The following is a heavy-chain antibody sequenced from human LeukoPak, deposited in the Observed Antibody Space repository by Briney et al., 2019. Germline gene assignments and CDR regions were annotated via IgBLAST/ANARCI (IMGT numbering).Heavy chain of an antibody. CDR1: GGSISSYY. J-gene: IGHJ3*02. Sequence: PSETLSLTCTVSGGSISSYYWSWIRQPPGKGLEWIGYIYYSGSTNYNPSLKSRVTISVDTSKNQFSLKLSSVTAADTAVYYCAREGPLVVVTANGNAFDIWGQGTMVTVSS. D-gene: IGHD2-21*02. V-gene: IGHV4-59*12. CDR3: AREGPLVVVTANGNAFDI. CDR2: IYYSGST.